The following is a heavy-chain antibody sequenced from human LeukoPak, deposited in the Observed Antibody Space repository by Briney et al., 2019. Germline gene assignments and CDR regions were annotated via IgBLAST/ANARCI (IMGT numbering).Heavy chain of an antibody. Sequence: ASVKVSCKASGYTFTSYYMHWVRQAPGQGLEWMGIINPSGGSTSYAQKFQGRVTMTRDMSTSTVYMELSSLRSEDTAVYYCARERPGILTGYYYYYMDVWGKGTTVTVSS. D-gene: IGHD3-9*01. V-gene: IGHV1-46*01. CDR1: GYTFTSYY. CDR2: INPSGGST. J-gene: IGHJ6*03. CDR3: ARERPGILTGYYYYYMDV.